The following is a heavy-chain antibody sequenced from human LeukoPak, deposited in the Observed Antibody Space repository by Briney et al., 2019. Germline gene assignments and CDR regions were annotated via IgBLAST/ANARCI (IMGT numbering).Heavy chain of an antibody. CDR1: GFTVSSNY. V-gene: IGHV3-11*01. Sequence: PGGSLRLSCAASGFTVSSNYMSWIRQAPGKGLEWVSYISSSGSTIYYADSVKGRFTISRDNAKNSLYLQMNSLRAEDTAVYYCARDRYSSSSFWFDPWGQGTLVTVSS. D-gene: IGHD6-6*01. CDR3: ARDRYSSSSFWFDP. CDR2: ISSSGSTI. J-gene: IGHJ5*02.